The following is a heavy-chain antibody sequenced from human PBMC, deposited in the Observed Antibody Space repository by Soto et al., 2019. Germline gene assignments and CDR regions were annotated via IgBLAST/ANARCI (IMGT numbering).Heavy chain of an antibody. Sequence: PGGSLRLSCAASGFTFSSYGMHWVRQAPGKGLEWVAVIWYDGSNKYYADSVKGRFTISRDNSKNTLYLQMNSLRAEDTAVYYCARDQRLPRYYYYGMDVWGQGTTVTVSS. CDR2: IWYDGSNK. CDR1: GFTFSSYG. D-gene: IGHD3-16*01. J-gene: IGHJ6*02. CDR3: ARDQRLPRYYYYGMDV. V-gene: IGHV3-33*01.